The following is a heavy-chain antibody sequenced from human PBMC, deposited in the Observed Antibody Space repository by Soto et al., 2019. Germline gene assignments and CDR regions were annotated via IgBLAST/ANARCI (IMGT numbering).Heavy chain of an antibody. D-gene: IGHD6-13*01. CDR1: GGSISSSSYY. CDR3: ARHKSPGRQLGNVFDY. Sequence: PSETLSLTCTVSGGSISSSSYYWGWIRQPPGKGLEWIGSIYYSGSTYYNPSLKSRVTISVDTSKNQFSLKLSSVTAADTAVYYCARHKSPGRQLGNVFDYWGQGTLVTVSS. V-gene: IGHV4-39*01. CDR2: IYYSGST. J-gene: IGHJ4*02.